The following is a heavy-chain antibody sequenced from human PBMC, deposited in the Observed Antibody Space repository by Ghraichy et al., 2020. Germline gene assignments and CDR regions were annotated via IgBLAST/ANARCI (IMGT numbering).Heavy chain of an antibody. CDR2: INWDASST. V-gene: IGHV3-43*01. J-gene: IGHJ4*02. Sequence: GGSLRLSCAASGFTFDDYTMFWVRQAPGKGLEWVSLINWDASSTYYADSVKGRFTISRDNKKNSLYLQINSLRIEDTALYYCARGLQRGTPGYYFESWGQGTLVTVSS. CDR3: ARGLQRGTPGYYFES. CDR1: GFTFDDYT. D-gene: IGHD2-15*01.